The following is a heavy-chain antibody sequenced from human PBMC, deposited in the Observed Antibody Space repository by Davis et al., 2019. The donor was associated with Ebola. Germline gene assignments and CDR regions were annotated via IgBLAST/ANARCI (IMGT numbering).Heavy chain of an antibody. CDR2: INSDGSST. J-gene: IGHJ4*02. V-gene: IGHV3-74*01. CDR1: GFTFSSYW. Sequence: PGGSLRLSCAASGFTFSSYWMHWVRQAPGQGLVWVSRINSDGSSTNYADSVKCRFTISRDNAKNTLYLQMNSLRAEDTAVYYCSRSPLGILDYWGQGTLVTVSS. CDR3: SRSPLGILDY. D-gene: IGHD7-27*01.